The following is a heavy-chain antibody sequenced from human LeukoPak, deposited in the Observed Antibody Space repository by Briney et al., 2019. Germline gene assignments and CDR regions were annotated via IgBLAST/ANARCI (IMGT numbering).Heavy chain of an antibody. CDR1: GFTFSSYE. V-gene: IGHV3-48*03. Sequence: GGSLRLSCAASGFTFSSYEMNWVRQAPGKGLEWVSYISTTGSSIYYADSVKGRFTISRDNAKNSLYLQMNSLRAEDTAVYYCASGQANYYYYMDVWGKGTTVTVSS. CDR3: ASGQANYYYYMDV. J-gene: IGHJ6*03. CDR2: ISTTGSSI.